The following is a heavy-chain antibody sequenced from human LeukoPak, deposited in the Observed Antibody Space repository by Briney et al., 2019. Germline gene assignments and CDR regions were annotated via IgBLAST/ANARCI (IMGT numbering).Heavy chain of an antibody. Sequence: GESLKISCKGSGYSFTSYWIGWVRQMPGKGLEWMGIIYPGDSDTRYSPSFQGQVTISADKSISTAYLQWSSLKASDTAMYYCARPPDPYTAMDPFGYWGQGTLVTVSS. CDR1: GYSFTSYW. J-gene: IGHJ4*02. CDR2: IYPGDSDT. CDR3: ARPPDPYTAMDPFGY. D-gene: IGHD5-18*01. V-gene: IGHV5-51*01.